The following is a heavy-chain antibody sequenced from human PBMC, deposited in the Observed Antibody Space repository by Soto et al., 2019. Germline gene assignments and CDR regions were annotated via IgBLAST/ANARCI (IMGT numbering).Heavy chain of an antibody. J-gene: IGHJ6*02. CDR1: GGTFSSYA. V-gene: IGHV1-69*13. D-gene: IGHD6-6*01. CDR2: IIPIFGTA. Sequence: GASLKFSCKSSGGTFSSYAISWVRQAPGQGLDWMGGIIPIFGTANYAQKFQGRVTITADESTSTAYMELSSVTAADTAVYYCARGSMAARPKKRDYYYYGMDVWGQGTTVTVSS. CDR3: ARGSMAARPKKRDYYYYGMDV.